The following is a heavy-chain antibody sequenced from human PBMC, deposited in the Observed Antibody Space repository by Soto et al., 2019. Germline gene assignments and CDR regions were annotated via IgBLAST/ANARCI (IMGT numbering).Heavy chain of an antibody. CDR2: IYPGDSDT. CDR3: ATLGATARDAFDI. D-gene: IGHD5-18*01. Sequence: GESLKISCKTSGYSFSSYWIAWVRQMPGKGLEWMGIIYPGDSDTRYSPSFQGQVTISADKSINTAYLQWSTLKASDTAMYYCATLGATARDAFDIWGQGTMVT. CDR1: GYSFSSYW. J-gene: IGHJ3*02. V-gene: IGHV5-51*01.